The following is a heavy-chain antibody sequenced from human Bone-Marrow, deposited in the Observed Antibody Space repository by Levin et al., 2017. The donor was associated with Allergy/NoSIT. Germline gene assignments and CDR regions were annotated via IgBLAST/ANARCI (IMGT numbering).Heavy chain of an antibody. CDR1: GFTFSSYS. CDR3: ARGVGYSSSSGDY. D-gene: IGHD6-6*01. J-gene: IGHJ4*02. V-gene: IGHV3-48*04. Sequence: PGGSLRLSCAGSGFTFSSYSMNWVRQAPGKGLEWVPYISSSSGAIYYADSVKGRFTISRDNAKNSLYLQMNSLGAEDTAVYYCARGVGYSSSSGDYWGQGTLVTVSS. CDR2: ISSSSGAI.